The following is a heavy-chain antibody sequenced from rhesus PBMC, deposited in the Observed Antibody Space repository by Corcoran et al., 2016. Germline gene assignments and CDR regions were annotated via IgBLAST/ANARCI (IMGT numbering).Heavy chain of an antibody. CDR2: TIPFVGIT. CDR1: GFTFVSYA. Sequence: QVQLVQSGAEVKKPGASVKVSCKASGFTFVSYAISWVRQAPGQGLEWMGGTIPFVGITNYASKLQGRVTSTADTSTSTAYLELSSLSSEDTAVYYCARGGDCTGSGCYVEWYFEFWGQGALVTVSS. V-gene: IGHV1S10*01. J-gene: IGHJ1*01. D-gene: IGHD2-21*01. CDR3: ARGGDCTGSGCYVEWYFEF.